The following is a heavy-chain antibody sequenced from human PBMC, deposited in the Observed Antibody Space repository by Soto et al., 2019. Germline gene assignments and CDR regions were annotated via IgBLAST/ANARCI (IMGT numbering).Heavy chain of an antibody. V-gene: IGHV3-66*01. Sequence: PGGSLRLSCAASGFTVSSNYMSWVRQAPGKGLEWVSVIYSGGSTYYADSVKGRFTISRDNSKNTLYLQMNSLRAEDTAVYYCAKDRQYSSSRWFDPWGQGTLVTVSS. D-gene: IGHD6-6*01. CDR1: GFTVSSNY. CDR3: AKDRQYSSSRWFDP. J-gene: IGHJ5*01. CDR2: IYSGGST.